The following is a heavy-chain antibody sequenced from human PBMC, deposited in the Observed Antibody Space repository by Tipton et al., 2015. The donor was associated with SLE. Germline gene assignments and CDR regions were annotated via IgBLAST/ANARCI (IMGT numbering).Heavy chain of an antibody. V-gene: IGHV4-39*07. CDR1: GGSISSHY. Sequence: TLSLTCTVSGGSISSHYWSRIRQPPGKGLEWIGSIYYSGSTYYNPSLKSRVTISVDTSKNQFSLKLSSVTAADTAVYYCARQGTGTFYYWGQGTLVTVSS. D-gene: IGHD1-1*01. CDR2: IYYSGST. CDR3: ARQGTGTFYY. J-gene: IGHJ4*02.